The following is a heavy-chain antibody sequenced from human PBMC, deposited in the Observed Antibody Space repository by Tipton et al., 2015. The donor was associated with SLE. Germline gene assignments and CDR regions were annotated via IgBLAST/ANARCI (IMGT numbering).Heavy chain of an antibody. D-gene: IGHD2-21*01. CDR1: GFTFSSYW. CDR2: ISSSGSYI. Sequence: SLRLSCAASGFTFSSYWMHWVRQAPGKGLEWVASISSSGSYIYYADSVKGRFTLSRDKAKNSLYLQINSLRPEDTALYFCAREPVVEIAVPYWYFDLWGRGTLVTVSS. J-gene: IGHJ2*01. CDR3: AREPVVEIAVPYWYFDL. V-gene: IGHV3-21*01.